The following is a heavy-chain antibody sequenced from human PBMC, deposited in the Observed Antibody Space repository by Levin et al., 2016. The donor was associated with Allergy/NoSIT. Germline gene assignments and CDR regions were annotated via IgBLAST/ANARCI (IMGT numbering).Heavy chain of an antibody. V-gene: IGHV3-48*03. CDR2: ISSSGSTI. CDR3: AVVVAATCYY. Sequence: WIRQPPGKGLEWVSYISSSGSTIYYADSVKGRFTISRDNAKNSLYLQMNSLRAEDTAVYYCAVVVAATCYYWGQGTLVTVSS. J-gene: IGHJ4*02. D-gene: IGHD2-15*01.